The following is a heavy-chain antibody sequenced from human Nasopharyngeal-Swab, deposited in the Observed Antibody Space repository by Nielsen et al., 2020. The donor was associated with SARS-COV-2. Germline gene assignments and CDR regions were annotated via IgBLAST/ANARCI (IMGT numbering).Heavy chain of an antibody. V-gene: IGHV4-61*01. CDR2: IYYSGST. Sequence: SETLSLTCTVSGGSVSSGSYYWSWIRQPPGKGLEWIGYIYYSGSTNYNPSLKSRVTISVDTSKNQFSLKLSSVTAADTAVYYCARQEYSSSSSWLEWFDPWGQGTLVTVSS. CDR1: GGSVSSGSYY. J-gene: IGHJ5*02. CDR3: ARQEYSSSSSWLEWFDP. D-gene: IGHD6-6*01.